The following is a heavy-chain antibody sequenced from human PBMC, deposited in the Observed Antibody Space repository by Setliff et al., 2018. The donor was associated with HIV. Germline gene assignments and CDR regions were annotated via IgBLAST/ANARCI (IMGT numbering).Heavy chain of an antibody. CDR3: ARDIGSVWHNWFDP. Sequence: ASVKVSCKASGYSFTRNFVHWVRQAPGQRLEWMGWINAGNGNTKYSQKFQGRVTISRDTSASTVYMELNSLRSEDTAIYYCARDIGSVWHNWFDPWGQGTQVTV. J-gene: IGHJ5*02. D-gene: IGHD6-19*01. CDR2: INAGNGNT. V-gene: IGHV1-3*01. CDR1: GYSFTRNF.